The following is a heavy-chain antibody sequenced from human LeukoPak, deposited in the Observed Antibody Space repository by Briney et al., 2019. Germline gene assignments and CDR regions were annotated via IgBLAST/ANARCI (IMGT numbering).Heavy chain of an antibody. CDR1: GGSINSYC. D-gene: IGHD3-10*01. CDR3: ARGDEYSGVDH. CDR2: IYYSGST. V-gene: IGHV4-59*01. Sequence: SETLSLTCTVSGGSINSYCWSWIRQPPGKGLEWIGYIYYSGSTNYNPSLKSRVTISVDTSKNQFSLKLSSVTAADTAVYYCARGDEYSGVDHWGQGTLVTVSS. J-gene: IGHJ4*02.